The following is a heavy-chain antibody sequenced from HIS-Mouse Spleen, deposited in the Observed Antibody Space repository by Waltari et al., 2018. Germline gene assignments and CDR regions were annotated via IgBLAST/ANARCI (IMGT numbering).Heavy chain of an antibody. V-gene: IGHV4-38-2*02. CDR2: IYHSGST. J-gene: IGHJ4*02. Sequence: QVQLQESGPGLVKPSETLSLTCTVSGYSISSGYYWGWIRQPPGKGLEWIGSIYHSGSTYYNPSLKSRVTISVDTSKNQFSLKLSSVTAADTAVYYCARAVVWIQLWVYWGQGTLVTVSS. CDR1: GYSISSGYY. D-gene: IGHD5-18*01. CDR3: ARAVVWIQLWVY.